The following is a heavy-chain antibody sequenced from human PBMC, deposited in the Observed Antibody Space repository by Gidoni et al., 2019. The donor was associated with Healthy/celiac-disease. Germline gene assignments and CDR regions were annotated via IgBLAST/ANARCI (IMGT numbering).Heavy chain of an antibody. V-gene: IGHV4-34*01. CDR3: ARGLRQWLVPNGGVDY. CDR2: INHSGST. J-gene: IGHJ4*02. CDR1: GGSFSGYY. Sequence: QVQLQQWGAGLLKPSETLSLTCAVYGGSFSGYYWSWIRQPPGKGLEWIGEINHSGSTNYNPSLKSRVTISVDTSKNQFSLKLSSVTAADTAVYYCARGLRQWLVPNGGVDYWGQGTLVTVSS. D-gene: IGHD6-19*01.